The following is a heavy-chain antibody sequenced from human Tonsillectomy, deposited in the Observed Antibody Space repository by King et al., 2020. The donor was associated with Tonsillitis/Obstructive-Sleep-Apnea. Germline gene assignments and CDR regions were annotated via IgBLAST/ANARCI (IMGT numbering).Heavy chain of an antibody. Sequence: VQLVESGGGLVQPGGSLRLSCAASGFTFSSYAMSWVRQAPGKGLEWVSGISGSGGSTDYADSVKGRFSISRDNSKNTLYLQMNSLRAEDTAVYYCAKGVRGSGYLGDAFDIWGQGTTVTVSS. D-gene: IGHD3-22*01. CDR2: ISGSGGST. J-gene: IGHJ3*02. V-gene: IGHV3-23*04. CDR1: GFTFSSYA. CDR3: AKGVRGSGYLGDAFDI.